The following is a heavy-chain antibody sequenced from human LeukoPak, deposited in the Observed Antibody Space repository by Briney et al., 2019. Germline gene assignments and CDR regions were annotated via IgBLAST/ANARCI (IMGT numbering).Heavy chain of an antibody. D-gene: IGHD6-19*01. CDR1: GFTFSSYS. Sequence: PGGSLRLSCAASGFTFSSYSMNWVRQAPGKGLEWVSSISSSSSYIYYADSVKGRFTISRDNAKSSLYLQMNSLRAEGTAVYYCASVAKAVAGTLDYWGQGTLVTVSS. J-gene: IGHJ4*02. CDR2: ISSSSSYI. CDR3: ASVAKAVAGTLDY. V-gene: IGHV3-21*01.